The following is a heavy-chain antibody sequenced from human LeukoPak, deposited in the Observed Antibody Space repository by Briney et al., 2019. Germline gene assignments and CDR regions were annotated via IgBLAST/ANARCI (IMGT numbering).Heavy chain of an antibody. J-gene: IGHJ4*02. CDR2: INTDGSST. D-gene: IGHD6-13*01. CDR3: ARFIAAPYYFDY. V-gene: IGHV3-74*01. CDR1: GFTFSNYW. Sequence: GGSLRLSCAASGFTFSNYWMHWVRHAPGKGLVWVSRINTDGSSTSYVDSVKGRFTISRDNAKNSLYLQMNSLRAEDTAVYYCARFIAAPYYFDYWGRGTLVTVSS.